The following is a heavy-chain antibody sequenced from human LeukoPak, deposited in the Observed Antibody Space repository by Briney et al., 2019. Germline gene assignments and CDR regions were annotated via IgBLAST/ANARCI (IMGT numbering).Heavy chain of an antibody. Sequence: GSLRLSCAASGFTFSNYEMTWVRQAPGKGLEWIGEINHSGSTNYNPSLKSRVTISVDTSKNQFSLKLSSVTAADTAVYYCAREIPLGSSSSGGLDYWGQGTLVTVSS. V-gene: IGHV4-34*01. CDR2: INHSGST. D-gene: IGHD6-6*01. J-gene: IGHJ4*02. CDR1: GFTFSNYE. CDR3: AREIPLGSSSSGGLDY.